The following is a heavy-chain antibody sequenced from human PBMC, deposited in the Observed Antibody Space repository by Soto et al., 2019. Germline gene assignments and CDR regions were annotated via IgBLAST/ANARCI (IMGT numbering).Heavy chain of an antibody. CDR2: IKQDGSEK. J-gene: IGHJ5*02. Sequence: GGSLRLSCAASGFTFSSYAMSWVRQAPGKGLEWVANIKQDGSEKYYVDSVKGRFTISRDNAKNSLYLQMNSLRAEDTAVYYCAREPAANNNWFDPWGQGTLVTVSS. V-gene: IGHV3-7*01. CDR1: GFTFSSYA. D-gene: IGHD2-2*01. CDR3: AREPAANNNWFDP.